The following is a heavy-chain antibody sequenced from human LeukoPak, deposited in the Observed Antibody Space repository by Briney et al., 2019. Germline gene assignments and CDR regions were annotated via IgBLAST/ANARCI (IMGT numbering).Heavy chain of an antibody. CDR1: GFTFSTYW. V-gene: IGHV3-30*03. D-gene: IGHD2-2*01. Sequence: GSLRLSCAASGFTFSTYWMHWVRQAPGKGLEWVAVISYDGSNKYYADSVKGRFTISRGNSKNTLYLQMNSLRAEDTAVYYCARPEGPRGSTPFDPWGQGTLVTVSS. CDR3: ARPEGPRGSTPFDP. J-gene: IGHJ5*02. CDR2: ISYDGSNK.